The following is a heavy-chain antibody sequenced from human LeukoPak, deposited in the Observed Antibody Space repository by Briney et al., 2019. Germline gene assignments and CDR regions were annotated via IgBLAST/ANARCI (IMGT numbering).Heavy chain of an antibody. CDR3: ARWDGPYSGSQLDY. Sequence: GGSLRLSCAASGFTFSIYCMSWVRQAPGKGLEWVANIKEDGSEKYYVGSVTGRFTISRDNAKNSLYLQMSSLSTEDTAVYYCARWDGPYSGSQLDYWGQGTLVTVSS. D-gene: IGHD1-26*01. V-gene: IGHV3-7*05. CDR1: GFTFSIYC. J-gene: IGHJ4*02. CDR2: IKEDGSEK.